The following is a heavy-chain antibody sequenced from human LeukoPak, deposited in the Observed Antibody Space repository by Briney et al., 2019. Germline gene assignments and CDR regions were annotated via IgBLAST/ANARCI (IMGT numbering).Heavy chain of an antibody. CDR3: ARRGYCSGVSCYSFDY. Sequence: PSETLSPTCTVAGGSISSYYWSWIRQPPGKGLEWIGYIYYSGSTSYNPSLKSRTTIPVDTSKNQCSLKLTSVTAADTAVYYCARRGYCSGVSCYSFDYWGQGTLVTVSS. D-gene: IGHD2-15*01. J-gene: IGHJ4*02. CDR2: IYYSGST. V-gene: IGHV4-59*08. CDR1: GGSISSYY.